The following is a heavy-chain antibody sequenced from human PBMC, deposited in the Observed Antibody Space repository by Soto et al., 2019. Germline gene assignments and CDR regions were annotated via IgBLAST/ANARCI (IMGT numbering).Heavy chain of an antibody. D-gene: IGHD2-2*01. J-gene: IGHJ4*02. CDR2: IYYSGST. CDR1: GGSISSSSYY. CDR3: ARQTNTEDIVVVPAAFDY. V-gene: IGHV4-39*01. Sequence: SETLSLTCTVSGGSISSSSYYWGWIRQPPGKGLEWIGSIYYSGSTYYNPSLKSRVTISVDTSKNQFSLKLSSVTAADTAVYYCARQTNTEDIVVVPAAFDYWGQGTLVTVSS.